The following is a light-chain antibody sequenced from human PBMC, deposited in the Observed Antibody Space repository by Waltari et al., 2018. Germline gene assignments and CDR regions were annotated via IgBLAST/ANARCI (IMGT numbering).Light chain of an antibody. Sequence: QSALTQPRSVSGSPGQSVTISCTGTSNDVGGYNYLSWYQQHPDKAPKLIIYDINNRPSGVPDRFSGSKSGNTASLTISGLQAEDEADYYCCSYVGSNTYWVFGGGTKLTVL. CDR2: DIN. V-gene: IGLV2-11*01. CDR3: CSYVGSNTYWV. J-gene: IGLJ3*02. CDR1: SNDVGGYNY.